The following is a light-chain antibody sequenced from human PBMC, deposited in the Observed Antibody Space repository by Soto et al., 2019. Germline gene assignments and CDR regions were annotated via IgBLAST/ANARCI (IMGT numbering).Light chain of an antibody. CDR2: DAS. CDR3: QQHSNWPLT. V-gene: IGKV3-11*01. J-gene: IGKJ4*01. Sequence: ETVMPQSQATLSVSPGACAPLSGRASQSVGSSLAWYQQRPGQAPRLLIYDASSRATGIPARFSGSGSGTDFTLTISSLEPEDFAVYYCQQHSNWPLTFGRGTKVDIK. CDR1: QSVGSS.